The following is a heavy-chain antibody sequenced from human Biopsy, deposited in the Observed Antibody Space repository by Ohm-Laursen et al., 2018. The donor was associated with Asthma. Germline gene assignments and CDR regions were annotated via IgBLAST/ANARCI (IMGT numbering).Heavy chain of an antibody. CDR2: INAGDGNT. D-gene: IGHD3-9*01. V-gene: IGHV1-3*01. Sequence: SVKVSCKASGYTFIHFAIHWVRQAPGQRLEWMGWINAGDGNTKYSQKFQGRVAITRDTSASTAYMDLRSLRSEDTAMYYCARTYYDFLTGQVNDAFALWGQGTMVTVSS. CDR1: GYTFIHFA. CDR3: ARTYYDFLTGQVNDAFAL. J-gene: IGHJ3*01.